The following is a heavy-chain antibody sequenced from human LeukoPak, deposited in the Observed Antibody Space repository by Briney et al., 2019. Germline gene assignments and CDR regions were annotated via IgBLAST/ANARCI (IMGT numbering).Heavy chain of an antibody. CDR2: INPNSGGT. J-gene: IGHJ3*02. V-gene: IGHV1-2*02. Sequence: ASVKVSCKASGYTFTSYYMHWVRQAPGQGLEWMGWINPNSGGTNYAQKFQGRVTMTRDTSISTAYMELSRLRSDDTAVYYCAREDSSGYSVDAFDIWGQGTMVTVSS. CDR1: GYTFTSYY. D-gene: IGHD3-22*01. CDR3: AREDSSGYSVDAFDI.